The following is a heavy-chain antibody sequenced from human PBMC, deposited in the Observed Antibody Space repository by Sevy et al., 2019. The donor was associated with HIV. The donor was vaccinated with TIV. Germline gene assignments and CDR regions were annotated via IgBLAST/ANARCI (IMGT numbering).Heavy chain of an antibody. CDR3: ARDASGIQLWSTPVDY. D-gene: IGHD5-18*01. V-gene: IGHV3-21*01. CDR1: GFTFSSYS. J-gene: IGHJ4*02. Sequence: GGSLRLSCAASGFTFSSYSMNWVRQAPGKGLECVSSISSSSSYIYYADSVKGRFTISRDNAKNSLYLQMNSLRAEDTAVYYCARDASGIQLWSTPVDYWGQGTLVTVSS. CDR2: ISSSSSYI.